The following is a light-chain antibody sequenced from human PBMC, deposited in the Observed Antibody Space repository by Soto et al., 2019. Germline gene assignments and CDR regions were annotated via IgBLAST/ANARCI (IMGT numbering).Light chain of an antibody. CDR2: ELN. J-gene: IGLJ1*01. Sequence: SVLSQPASMSGSPGQSITIPCTGASSDIGLYNYVSWYQHHPGKAPKLLISELNVRPSGLSDRFSDSKAGNTASLTISGLQPEDEAYYYCSSLATTSTPIVFGSGTKVTVL. CDR3: SSLATTSTPIV. V-gene: IGLV2-14*01. CDR1: SSDIGLYNY.